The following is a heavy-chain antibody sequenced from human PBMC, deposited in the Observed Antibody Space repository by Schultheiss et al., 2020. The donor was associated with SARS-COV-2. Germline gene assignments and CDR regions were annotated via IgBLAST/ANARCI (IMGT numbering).Heavy chain of an antibody. CDR1: GGSLTSHY. V-gene: IGHV4-34*01. D-gene: IGHD5-18*01. Sequence: SETLSLTCTVSGGSLTSHYWTWIRQSPGKGLEWIGEINHSGSTYYNPSLKSRVTISVDTSKNQFSLKLTSVTAADTAVYFCARAGYTAVPRYWNFDLWGRGTLVTVSS. J-gene: IGHJ2*01. CDR3: ARAGYTAVPRYWNFDL. CDR2: INHSGST.